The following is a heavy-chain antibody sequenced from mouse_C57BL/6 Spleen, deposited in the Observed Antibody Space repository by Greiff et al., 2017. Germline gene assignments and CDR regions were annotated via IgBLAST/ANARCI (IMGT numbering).Heavy chain of an antibody. CDR2: INPYNGGT. Sequence: EVQLQQSGPVLVKPGASVKMSCKASGYTFTDYYMNWVQQSHGKSLEWIGVINPYNGGTSYNQKFKGKATLTVDKSTSTAYMELNILTSADSAVYYCASYDGYTMYFDVWGTGTTVTVSS. J-gene: IGHJ1*03. CDR1: GYTFTDYY. D-gene: IGHD2-3*01. V-gene: IGHV1-19*01. CDR3: ASYDGYTMYFDV.